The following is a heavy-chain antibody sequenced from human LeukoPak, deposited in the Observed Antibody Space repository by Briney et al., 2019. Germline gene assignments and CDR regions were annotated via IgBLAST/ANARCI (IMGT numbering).Heavy chain of an antibody. CDR3: ARSVSSAWSPFDY. CDR1: GSIVSSNY. Sequence: QSGGSLRLSCAASGSIVSSNYMSWVRQAPGKGLEWVSVIYSGGNTYYADPVKGRFTISRDNSKNTLYLQMNSLRAEDTAVYYCARSVSSAWSPFDYWGQGTLVTVSS. J-gene: IGHJ4*02. D-gene: IGHD6-13*01. V-gene: IGHV3-53*05. CDR2: IYSGGNT.